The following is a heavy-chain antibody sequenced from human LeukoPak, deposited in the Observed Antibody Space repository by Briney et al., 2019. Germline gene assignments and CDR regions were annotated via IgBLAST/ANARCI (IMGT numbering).Heavy chain of an antibody. CDR3: ARDYDFWISGLDY. J-gene: IGHJ4*02. CDR2: ISYDGSNK. V-gene: IGHV3-30-3*01. D-gene: IGHD3-3*01. CDR1: GFTFSSYA. Sequence: GRSLRLSCAASGFTFSSYAMHWVRQAPGKGLEWVAVISYDGSNKYYADSVKGRFTISRDNSKNTLYLQMNSLRAEDTAVYYCARDYDFWISGLDYWGQGTLVTVSS.